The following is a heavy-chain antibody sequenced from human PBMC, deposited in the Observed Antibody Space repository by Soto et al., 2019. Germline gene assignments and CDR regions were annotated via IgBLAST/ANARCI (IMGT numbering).Heavy chain of an antibody. CDR1: GGTFSSYA. V-gene: IGHV1-69*12. Sequence: QVQLVQTGAEVKKPGSSVKVSCKASGGTFSSYAISWVRQAPGQGLEWMGGIIPIFGTANYAQKFQGRVTITADESTSTAYMELSSLRSEDTAVYYCARDVRSSGWAHYDAFDIWGQGTMVTVSS. CDR3: ARDVRSSGWAHYDAFDI. D-gene: IGHD6-19*01. J-gene: IGHJ3*02. CDR2: IIPIFGTA.